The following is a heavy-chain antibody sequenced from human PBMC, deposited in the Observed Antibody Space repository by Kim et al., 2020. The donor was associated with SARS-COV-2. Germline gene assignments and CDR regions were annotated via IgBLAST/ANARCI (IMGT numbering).Heavy chain of an antibody. CDR3: ASAGLGSNGLDY. J-gene: IGHJ4*02. Sequence: SETLSLTCAVYGGSFSGYYWSWIRQPPGQGLEWIGDINHSGSTNYNPSPKSRVTISVDTSKNQFSLKLSSVTAADTAVYYCASAGLGSNGLDYWGQGTLVAVSS. CDR2: INHSGST. V-gene: IGHV4-34*01. CDR1: GGSFSGYY. D-gene: IGHD6-13*01.